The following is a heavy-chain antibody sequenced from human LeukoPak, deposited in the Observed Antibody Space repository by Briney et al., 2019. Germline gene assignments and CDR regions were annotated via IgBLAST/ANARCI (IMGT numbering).Heavy chain of an antibody. Sequence: SVKVSCKASGGTFSSYAISWVRQAPGQGLEWMGGIIPIFGTANYAQKFQGRVTITADESTSTAYMELSSLRSEDTAVYYCARRSEEQPEDYYYYMDVWGKGTTVTVSS. CDR2: IIPIFGTA. D-gene: IGHD3-3*01. V-gene: IGHV1-69*13. CDR3: ARRSEEQPEDYYYYMDV. CDR1: GGTFSSYA. J-gene: IGHJ6*03.